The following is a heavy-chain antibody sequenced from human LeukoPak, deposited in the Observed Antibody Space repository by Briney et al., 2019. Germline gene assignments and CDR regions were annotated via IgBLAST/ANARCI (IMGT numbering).Heavy chain of an antibody. D-gene: IGHD3-9*01. J-gene: IGHJ6*02. CDR1: GFTFSSYA. Sequence: GGSLRLSCAASGFTFSSYAMSWVRQAPGKGLEWVSAISGSGGSTYYADSVKGRFTISRDNSKNTLYLQMNSLRAEDTAVYYCAKSALRYFDWLLPTYGMDVWGQGTTVTVSS. CDR3: AKSALRYFDWLLPTYGMDV. CDR2: ISGSGGST. V-gene: IGHV3-23*01.